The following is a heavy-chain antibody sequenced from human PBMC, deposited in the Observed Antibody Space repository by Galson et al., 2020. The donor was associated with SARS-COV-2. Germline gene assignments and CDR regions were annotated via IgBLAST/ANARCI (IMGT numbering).Heavy chain of an antibody. CDR2: ISGRDGRT. CDR1: GFTFSSYA. CDR3: AKGVGDNIAVAGTAEY. J-gene: IGHJ4*02. V-gene: IGHV3-23*01. D-gene: IGHD6-19*01. Sequence: TGGSLRLSCAASGFTFSSYAMTWVRQAPGKGLEWVSTISGRDGRTFYAYSVEGRFTISRDNSKNTLYLQMNSLRAEDTAVYYCAKGVGDNIAVAGTAEYWGQGTLVTVSS.